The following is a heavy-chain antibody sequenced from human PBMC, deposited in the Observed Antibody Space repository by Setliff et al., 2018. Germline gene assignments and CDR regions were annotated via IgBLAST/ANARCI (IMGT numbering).Heavy chain of an antibody. Sequence: SETLSLTCAVYGGSLRNYYWSWIRQPPGKGLEWIGEINHSGTTNYNASLKSRLTLSVDTSKNQFSLKLSSVTAADTAVYYCARAIFLDSSGYYRGSFDNWGQGTMVTVSS. CDR2: INHSGTT. CDR3: ARAIFLDSSGYYRGSFDN. J-gene: IGHJ3*02. D-gene: IGHD3-22*01. CDR1: GGSLRNYY. V-gene: IGHV4-34*01.